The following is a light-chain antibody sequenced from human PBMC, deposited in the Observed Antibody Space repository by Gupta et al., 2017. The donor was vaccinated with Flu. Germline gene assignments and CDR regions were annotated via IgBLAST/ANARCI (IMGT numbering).Light chain of an antibody. CDR1: SGDIGSYNY. CDR3: NSDTDSNPFV. V-gene: IGLV2-14*01. J-gene: IGLJ1*01. CDR2: EVS. Sequence: QSALTQPASLSGSPGLSITISCTGTSGDIGSYNYVSWYQQHPGKVPKLIIYEVSTRPSGITNRFSGAKTGNVASLTISGRQAEDEADYYCNSDTDSNPFVFGTGTRVTVL.